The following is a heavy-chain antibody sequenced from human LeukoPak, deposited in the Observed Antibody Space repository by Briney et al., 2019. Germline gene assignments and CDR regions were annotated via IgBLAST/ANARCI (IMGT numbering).Heavy chain of an antibody. Sequence: PGGSLRLSCAASGFTFSHYWMTWVRQAPGKGLEWASSISGSGGSTYHADSVKGRFTISRDSSKNTLYLQMNSLRAEDTAVYYCAKGRMERWFGKGFDYWGQGTLVTVSS. CDR2: ISGSGGST. CDR1: GFTFSHYW. D-gene: IGHD3-10*01. CDR3: AKGRMERWFGKGFDY. J-gene: IGHJ4*02. V-gene: IGHV3-23*01.